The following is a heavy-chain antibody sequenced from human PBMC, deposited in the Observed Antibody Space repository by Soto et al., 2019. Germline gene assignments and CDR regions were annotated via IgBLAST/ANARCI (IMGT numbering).Heavy chain of an antibody. D-gene: IGHD2-2*01. V-gene: IGHV3-15*01. J-gene: IGHJ6*03. CDR3: TTGYCSSTSCYVVDDYYMDV. Sequence: GGSLRLSCAASGFTFSNAWMSWVRQAPGKGLEWVGRIKSKTDGGTTDYAAPVKGRFTISRDDSKNTLYLQMNSLKTEDTAVYYCTTGYCSSTSCYVVDDYYMDVWGKGTTVTVSS. CDR1: GFTFSNAW. CDR2: IKSKTDGGTT.